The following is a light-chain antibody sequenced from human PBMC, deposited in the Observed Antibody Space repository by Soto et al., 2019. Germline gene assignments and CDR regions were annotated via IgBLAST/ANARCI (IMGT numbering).Light chain of an antibody. V-gene: IGKV3-20*01. CDR3: QHYASSPVYT. CDR1: QSVSSSY. CDR2: GAS. J-gene: IGKJ2*01. Sequence: EIVLTQSPGTLSLSPVERATLSCRASQSVSSSYLAWYQQKPGQAPRLLIYGASSRATGIPDRFSGSGSGTDFTLTISRLEPEDFAVYYCQHYASSPVYTFGQGTKLEIK.